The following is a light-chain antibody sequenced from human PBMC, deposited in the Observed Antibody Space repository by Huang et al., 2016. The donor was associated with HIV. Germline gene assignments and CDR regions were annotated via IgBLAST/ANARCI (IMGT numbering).Light chain of an antibody. V-gene: IGKV2-28*01. CDR2: LAS. CDR1: QSLLYSNGYNY. CDR3: MQGLQTPQT. J-gene: IGKJ1*01. Sequence: DIVLTQSPLSLPVTPGEPASISCRSSQSLLYSNGYNYLHWYLQKPGHSPQLVISLASHRASGVPDRFSGSGSGTDFTLKISRVEAEYVGVYYCMQGLQTPQTFGQGTKVEIK.